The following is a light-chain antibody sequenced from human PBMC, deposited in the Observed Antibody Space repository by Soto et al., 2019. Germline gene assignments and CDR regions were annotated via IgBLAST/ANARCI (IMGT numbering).Light chain of an antibody. J-gene: IGKJ5*01. CDR3: QQYRKSPNT. CDR1: QSVSSN. Sequence: EIVLTQSPATLSVSPGERATLSCRASQSVSSNLAWYQQKPGQAPRLLIYGASTRDSGIPDRFSGSGSGTDFRLTITGLKPEDFAVYYCQQYRKSPNTFGQGTRLEIK. CDR2: GAS. V-gene: IGKV3-20*01.